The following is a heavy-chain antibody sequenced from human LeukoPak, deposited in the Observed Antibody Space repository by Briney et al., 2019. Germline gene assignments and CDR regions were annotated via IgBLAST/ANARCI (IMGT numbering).Heavy chain of an antibody. Sequence: PGGSLRLSCAASGFTFSSYCMNWVRQAPGKGLEWVSYISSSGSTIYYADSVKGRFTISRDNAKNSLYLQMNSLRAEDTAVYYCASCIAAAGTFDYWGQGTLVTVSS. V-gene: IGHV3-48*03. J-gene: IGHJ4*02. CDR3: ASCIAAAGTFDY. CDR1: GFTFSSYC. CDR2: ISSSGSTI. D-gene: IGHD6-13*01.